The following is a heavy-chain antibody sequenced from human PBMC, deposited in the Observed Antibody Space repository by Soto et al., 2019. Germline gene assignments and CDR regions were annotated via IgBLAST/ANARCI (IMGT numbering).Heavy chain of an antibody. D-gene: IGHD6-13*01. CDR1: GYTFTNYD. CDR2: MNPDSGNI. J-gene: IGHJ1*01. V-gene: IGHV1-8*01. Sequence: ASVKVSCKASGYTFTNYDIYWVRQASGQGLEWLGWMNPDSGNIGYGQTFQGRVTMTRNTSIGTAYMELGSLRSDDTAVYYCARSRLDPDSSASWAWGQGTLVTVSS. CDR3: ARSRLDPDSSASWA.